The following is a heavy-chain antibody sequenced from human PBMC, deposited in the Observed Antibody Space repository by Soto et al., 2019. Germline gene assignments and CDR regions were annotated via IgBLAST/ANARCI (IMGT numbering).Heavy chain of an antibody. Sequence: QVQLVQSGAEVKKPGSSVKVSCKASGGTFSSYAISWVRQAPGQGLEWMGGIIPIFGTANYAQKFQGRVTITADESTSTAYVELSSLRSEDTAVYYCARRGNYGVREGYYFDYWGQGTLVTVSS. CDR2: IIPIFGTA. V-gene: IGHV1-69*01. J-gene: IGHJ4*02. D-gene: IGHD3-16*01. CDR1: GGTFSSYA. CDR3: ARRGNYGVREGYYFDY.